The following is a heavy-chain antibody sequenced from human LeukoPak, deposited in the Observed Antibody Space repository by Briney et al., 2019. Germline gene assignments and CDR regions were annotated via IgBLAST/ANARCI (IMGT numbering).Heavy chain of an antibody. J-gene: IGHJ4*02. CDR3: APVDGYCSGGSCSY. V-gene: IGHV3-23*01. Sequence: GGSLRLSCAASGFTFSSYAMSWVRQAPGKGLEWVSAISGSGGSTYYADSVKGRFTISRDDSKNTLYLQMNSLRAEDTAVYYCAPVDGYCSGGSCSYWGQGTLVTVSS. CDR2: ISGSGGST. D-gene: IGHD2-15*01. CDR1: GFTFSSYA.